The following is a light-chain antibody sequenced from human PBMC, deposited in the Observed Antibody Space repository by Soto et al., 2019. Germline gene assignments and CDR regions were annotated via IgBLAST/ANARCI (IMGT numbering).Light chain of an antibody. J-gene: IGKJ1*01. CDR1: QSIVSW. Sequence: DIQLTQSPSTLSASVGDKVTTTCRASQSIVSWLAWYQQKPGQAPKLLIYTSSTVESGVPSRFSGSGSGTEFTLTISSLQPDDFATYYCQQYHKYPRTFGQGTKVDIK. V-gene: IGKV1-5*03. CDR3: QQYHKYPRT. CDR2: TSS.